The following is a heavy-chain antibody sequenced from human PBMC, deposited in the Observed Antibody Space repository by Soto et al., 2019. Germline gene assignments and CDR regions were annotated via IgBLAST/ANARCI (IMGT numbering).Heavy chain of an antibody. CDR3: ARGLGYYDFWSGYLWFDP. CDR1: GGSFSGYY. V-gene: IGHV4-34*01. D-gene: IGHD3-3*01. Sequence: SETLSLTCAVYGGSFSGYYWSWIRQPPGKGLEWIGEINHSGSTNYNPSLKSRVTISVDTSKNQFSLKLSSVTAADTAVYYCARGLGYYDFWSGYLWFDPWGQGTLVTVSS. CDR2: INHSGST. J-gene: IGHJ5*02.